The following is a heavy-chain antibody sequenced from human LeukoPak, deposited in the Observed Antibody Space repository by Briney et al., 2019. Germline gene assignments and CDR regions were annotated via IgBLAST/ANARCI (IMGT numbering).Heavy chain of an antibody. CDR2: INPNSGGT. V-gene: IGHV1-2*02. CDR3: ARAYYYDSSGYYRYYYYYMDV. J-gene: IGHJ6*03. CDR1: RYTFTGYY. D-gene: IGHD3-22*01. Sequence: ASVKVSCKASRYTFTGYYMHWVRQAPGQGLEWMGWINPNSGGTNYAQKFQGRVTMTRDTSISTAYMELSRLRSDDTAVYYRARAYYYDSSGYYRYYYYYMDVWGKGTTVTVSS.